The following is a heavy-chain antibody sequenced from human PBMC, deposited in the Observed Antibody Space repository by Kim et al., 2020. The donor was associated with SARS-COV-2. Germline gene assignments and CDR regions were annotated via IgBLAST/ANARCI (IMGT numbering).Heavy chain of an antibody. CDR3: AHRGLRSSSWQQFDY. CDR2: ISGSGGST. J-gene: IGHJ4*02. D-gene: IGHD6-13*01. CDR1: GFTFSSYA. Sequence: GGSLRLSCAASGFTFSSYAMSWVRQAPGKGLEWVSAISGSGGSTYYADSVKGRFTISRDNSKNTLYLQMNSLRAEDTAVYYCAHRGLRSSSWQQFDYWGQGTLVTVSS. V-gene: IGHV3-23*01.